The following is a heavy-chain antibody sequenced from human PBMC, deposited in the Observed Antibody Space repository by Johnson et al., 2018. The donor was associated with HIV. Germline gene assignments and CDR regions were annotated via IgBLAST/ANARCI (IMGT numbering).Heavy chain of an antibody. J-gene: IGHJ3*02. D-gene: IGHD6-13*01. CDR3: AKDWGIAAAGTDAFDI. CDR2: IRYDGSNK. V-gene: IGHV3-30*02. Sequence: QVQLVESGGGVVQPGGSLRLSCAASGFTFSNYGMHWVRQAPGKGLEWVAFIRYDGSNKYYADSVKGRFTISRDNSKNTLYLQMNSLRAEDTAVYYCAKDWGIAAAGTDAFDIWGQGTMVTVSS. CDR1: GFTFSNYG.